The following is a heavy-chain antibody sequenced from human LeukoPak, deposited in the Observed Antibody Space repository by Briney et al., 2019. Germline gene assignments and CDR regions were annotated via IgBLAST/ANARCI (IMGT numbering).Heavy chain of an antibody. CDR3: TRDLSGYAKPIDN. J-gene: IGHJ4*02. CDR1: GFTFADYA. Sequence: TGGSLRLSCTASGFTFADYAMRWVRQAPGKGLEWVGFIRSKTYGGTTEYAASVKGRFIISRDDCKSIAHLQMNSLKTEDTAMYYCTRDLSGYAKPIDNWGQGTLVIVSS. V-gene: IGHV3-49*04. CDR2: IRSKTYGGTT. D-gene: IGHD5-12*01.